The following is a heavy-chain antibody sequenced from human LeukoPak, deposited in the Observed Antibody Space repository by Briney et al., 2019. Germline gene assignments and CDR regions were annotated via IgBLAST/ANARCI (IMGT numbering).Heavy chain of an antibody. D-gene: IGHD6-19*01. CDR3: ARGSTISGWDRYFDY. CDR1: GYTFTNYY. J-gene: IGHJ4*02. Sequence: EASVKVSCKASGYTFTNYYMHWVRQAPGQGLEWMGIINPSGGSTTYAQKFQGRVTMTRDTSTSTVYMGQSSLSSEDTAVYYCARGSTISGWDRYFDYWGQGTLVTVSS. CDR2: INPSGGST. V-gene: IGHV1-46*01.